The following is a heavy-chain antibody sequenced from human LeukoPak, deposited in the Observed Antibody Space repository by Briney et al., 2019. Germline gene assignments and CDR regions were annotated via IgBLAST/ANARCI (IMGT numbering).Heavy chain of an antibody. J-gene: IGHJ4*02. V-gene: IGHV5-51*01. CDR1: GYIFTTYG. Sequence: GEPLKISCKGSGYIFTTYGTAWVGQMPGKGREWMGIIYPGDSDTRYSPSFQGQVTISVDKSINTAYLQWSSLTASDTAMYYCARRAWNYEYFDYWGQGTLVTVSS. CDR3: ARRAWNYEYFDY. D-gene: IGHD1-7*01. CDR2: IYPGDSDT.